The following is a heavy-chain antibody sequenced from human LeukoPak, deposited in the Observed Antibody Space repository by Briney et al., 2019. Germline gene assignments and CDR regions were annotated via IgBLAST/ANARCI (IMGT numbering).Heavy chain of an antibody. J-gene: IGHJ4*02. CDR1: GYTFTSYY. D-gene: IGHD6-13*01. CDR2: INPGGGST. V-gene: IGHV1-46*01. Sequence: ASVKVSCKASGYTFTSYYINWVRQAPGQGLEWMGVINPGGGSTTYAQKFQGTVTMTRDTSTSTVYMELSSLRSEDTSVYYCATIEAAGSDFDYWGQGTLVTVSS. CDR3: ATIEAAGSDFDY.